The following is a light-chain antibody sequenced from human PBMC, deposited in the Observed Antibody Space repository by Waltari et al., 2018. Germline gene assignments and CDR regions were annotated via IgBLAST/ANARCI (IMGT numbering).Light chain of an antibody. J-gene: IGKJ2*01. CDR1: QSISSW. Sequence: DIQRTQAPSTLSASVGDRVTITCRASQSISSWLAWYQQKPGKAPKLLIYDASSLESGVPSRFSGSGSGTEFTLTISSLQPDDFATYYCQQYNSYSQTFGQGTKLEIK. CDR3: QQYNSYSQT. V-gene: IGKV1-5*01. CDR2: DAS.